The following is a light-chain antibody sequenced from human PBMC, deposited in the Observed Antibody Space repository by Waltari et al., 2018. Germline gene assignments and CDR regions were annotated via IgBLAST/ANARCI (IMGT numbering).Light chain of an antibody. CDR3: YSTDNSGHGV. V-gene: IGLV3-10*01. Sequence: SYELTQPPSVSTSPGQPARITCSGELLTNKFACWFHQKSGQAPVLVIYEDSKLPSGIPEKFSGSSSGTVATLTISGAQLEDEADYYCYSTDNSGHGVFGGGTKVTVL. J-gene: IGLJ3*02. CDR1: LLTNKF. CDR2: EDS.